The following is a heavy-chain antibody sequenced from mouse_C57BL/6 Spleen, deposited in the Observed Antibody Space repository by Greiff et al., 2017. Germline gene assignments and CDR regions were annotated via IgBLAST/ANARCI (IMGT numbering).Heavy chain of an antibody. J-gene: IGHJ4*01. V-gene: IGHV1-47*01. Sequence: VQLQQSGAELVKPGASVKLSCKASGYTFTTYPIEWMKQNHGQSLEWIGNFHPYNDDTKYNEKFKGKATLTVDKSSSTGYLGLSRLSSDDSAVYCCARGDAMDYWGQGTAVTVSS. CDR2: FHPYNDDT. CDR1: GYTFTTYP. CDR3: ARGDAMDY.